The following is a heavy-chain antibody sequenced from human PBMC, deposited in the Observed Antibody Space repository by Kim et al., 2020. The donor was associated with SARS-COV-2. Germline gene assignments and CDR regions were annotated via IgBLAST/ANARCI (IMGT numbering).Heavy chain of an antibody. Sequence: ASVKVSCKTSGYTLTGYYMDWVRQAPGQGLEWMGRINPNSGFTTYAQKFQGRVSMTRDSSISTVYVELNKLRSDDTAVYYCACEQYCSNGVCIAQGAMD. J-gene: IGHJ6*01. D-gene: IGHD2-8*01. CDR3: ACEQYCSNGVCIAQGAMD. CDR1: GYTLTGYY. V-gene: IGHV1-2*06. CDR2: INPNSGFT.